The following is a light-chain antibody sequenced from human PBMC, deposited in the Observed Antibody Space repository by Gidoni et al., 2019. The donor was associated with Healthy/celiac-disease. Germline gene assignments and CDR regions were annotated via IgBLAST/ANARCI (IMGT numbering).Light chain of an antibody. CDR2: AAS. CDR3: QQSYSTLPLT. J-gene: IGKJ4*01. V-gene: IGKV1-39*01. Sequence: TSTCRASQSISSYLNWYQQKPGKAPKLLIYAASSLQSGVPSRFSCSGSVTDFTLTISSLQPEDFATYYCQQSYSTLPLTFGGGTKVEIK. CDR1: QSISSY.